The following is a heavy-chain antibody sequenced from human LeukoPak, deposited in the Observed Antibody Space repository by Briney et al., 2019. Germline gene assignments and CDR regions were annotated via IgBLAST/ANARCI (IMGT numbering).Heavy chain of an antibody. CDR3: ARGLDILTGYQFDY. CDR1: GVSISSYY. V-gene: IGHV4-59*01. D-gene: IGHD3-9*01. J-gene: IGHJ4*02. Sequence: SETLSLTCTVSGVSISSYYWSWIRQPPGKGLEWIGYIYYSGSTNYNPSLKSRVTISVDTSKNQFSLKLSSVTAADTAVYYCARGLDILTGYQFDYWGQGTLVTVSS. CDR2: IYYSGST.